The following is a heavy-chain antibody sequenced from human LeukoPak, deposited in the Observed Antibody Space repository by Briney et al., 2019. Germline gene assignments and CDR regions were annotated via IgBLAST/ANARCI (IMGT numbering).Heavy chain of an antibody. D-gene: IGHD3-10*01. CDR3: AKDPYNYYRSGRRIDY. CDR2: ISWNSGSI. Sequence: PGRSLRLSCAASGFTFDDYAMHWVRQAPGKGLEWVSGISWNSGSIGYADSVKGRFTISRDNAKNSLYLQMNSLRAEDTALYYCAKDPYNYYRSGRRIDYWGQGTLATVSS. J-gene: IGHJ4*02. CDR1: GFTFDDYA. V-gene: IGHV3-9*01.